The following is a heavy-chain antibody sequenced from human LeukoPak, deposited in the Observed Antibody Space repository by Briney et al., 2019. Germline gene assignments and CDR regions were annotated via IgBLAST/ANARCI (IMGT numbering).Heavy chain of an antibody. CDR3: ARASTNYCYYGMDV. V-gene: IGHV4-59*01. CDR2: IYYSGST. CDR1: GGSIRSYY. J-gene: IGHJ6*02. Sequence: SETLSLTCTVSGGSIRSYYWSWIRQPPGKGLEWIGYIYYSGSTNYNPSLKSRVTISVDTSKNQFSLKLSSVTAANTAVYYCARASTNYCYYGMDVWGQGTTVTVSS. D-gene: IGHD1-1*01.